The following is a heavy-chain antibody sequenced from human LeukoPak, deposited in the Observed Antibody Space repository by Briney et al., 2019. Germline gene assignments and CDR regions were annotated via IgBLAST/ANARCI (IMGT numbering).Heavy chain of an antibody. Sequence: GESLKISCKGSGYSFTSYWIGWVRQMPGKGLEWMGIIYPGDSDTRYSPSFQGQVTISADKSISTAYLQRSSLKASDTAMYYCASSSPAYYYYYGMDVWGQGTTVTVSS. V-gene: IGHV5-51*01. CDR3: ASSSPAYYYYYGMDV. CDR1: GYSFTSYW. J-gene: IGHJ6*02. CDR2: IYPGDSDT.